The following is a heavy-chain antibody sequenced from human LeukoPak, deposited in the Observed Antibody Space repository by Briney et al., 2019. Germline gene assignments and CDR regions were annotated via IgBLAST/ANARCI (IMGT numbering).Heavy chain of an antibody. CDR2: ISSSGTST. V-gene: IGHV3-23*01. CDR1: GFTFSNYV. CDR3: WKAPPSSYSSYYGMDV. D-gene: IGHD6-13*01. J-gene: IGHJ6*02. Sequence: PGGSLRLSCAASGFTFSNYVMTWVRQAPGKGLEWVSSISSSGTSTYYADSVKGRFTISRANSKNTLYLQMNSLRAEDTAVYYWWKAPPSSYSSYYGMDVWGQGTTVTVSS.